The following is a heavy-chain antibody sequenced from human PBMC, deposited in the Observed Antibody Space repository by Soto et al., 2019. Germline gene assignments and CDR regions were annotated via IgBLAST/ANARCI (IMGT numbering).Heavy chain of an antibody. D-gene: IGHD5-18*01. Sequence: SVKVSCKASGYIFTNNDVSCVLQSTGQGLEWMGWMNPGSGDTGYAQKFQGRVTMTRSISIATAYMELSSLRADDTAIYYCARMASFGSLNWFDPWGQGTLVTVSS. J-gene: IGHJ5*02. CDR2: MNPGSGDT. CDR1: GYIFTNND. CDR3: ARMASFGSLNWFDP. V-gene: IGHV1-8*01.